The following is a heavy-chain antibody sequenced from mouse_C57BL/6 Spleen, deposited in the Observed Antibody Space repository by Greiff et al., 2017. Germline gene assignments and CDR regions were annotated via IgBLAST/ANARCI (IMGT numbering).Heavy chain of an antibody. D-gene: IGHD2-1*01. CDR3: ARWIYGNYPYFDY. J-gene: IGHJ2*01. CDR2: INPNNGGT. Sequence: VQLKQSGPELVKPGASVKMSCKASGYTFTDYNMHWVKQSHGKSLEWIGYINPNNGGTSYNQKFKGKATLTVNKSSSTAYMELRSLTSEDSAVYYCARWIYGNYPYFDYWGQGTTLTVSS. CDR1: GYTFTDYN. V-gene: IGHV1-22*01.